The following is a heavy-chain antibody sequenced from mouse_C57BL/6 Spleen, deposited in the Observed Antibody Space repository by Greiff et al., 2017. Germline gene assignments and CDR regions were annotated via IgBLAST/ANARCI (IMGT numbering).Heavy chain of an antibody. D-gene: IGHD2-2*01. CDR2: IRNKANGYTT. V-gene: IGHV7-4*01. Sequence: EVMLVESGGGLVKPGASLRLSCAASGFTFTDYYMSWVRQPPGKAPEWLALIRNKANGYTTDYTASVKGRLTISRDNSHNILYLQMNTLRAEDSATYYCVKASMVTTKGLFDYWGQGTTLTVSS. CDR1: GFTFTDYY. J-gene: IGHJ2*01. CDR3: VKASMVTTKGLFDY.